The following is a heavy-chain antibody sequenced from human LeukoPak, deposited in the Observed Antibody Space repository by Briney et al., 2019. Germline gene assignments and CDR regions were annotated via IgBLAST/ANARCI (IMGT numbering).Heavy chain of an antibody. J-gene: IGHJ6*03. CDR2: ICTSGST. Sequence: SQTLSLTCTVSGGSISSGSYYWSWIRQPAGKGLEWIGRICTSGSTNYNPSLKSRVTISVDTSKNQFSLKLSSVTAADTAVYYCAREEDYYYYMDVWGKGTTVTVSS. V-gene: IGHV4-61*02. CDR1: GGSISSGSYY. CDR3: AREEDYYYYMDV.